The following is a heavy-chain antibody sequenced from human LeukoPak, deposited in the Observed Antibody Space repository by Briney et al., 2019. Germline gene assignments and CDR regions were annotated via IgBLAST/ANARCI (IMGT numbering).Heavy chain of an antibody. CDR1: GGSISSGSYY. V-gene: IGHV4-61*02. D-gene: IGHD2-2*01. J-gene: IGHJ4*02. Sequence: SQSLSLTCTVSGGSISSGSYYWGWIRQPAGNGLEWIGRIYTSGSTNYNPPLKRRVTIPVDTSKNQFYLKLSSVTAAGSEDNYVASWEERDSRSTSWYAADYWGQGTLVTVSS. CDR3: ASWEERDSRSTSWYAADY. CDR2: IYTSGST.